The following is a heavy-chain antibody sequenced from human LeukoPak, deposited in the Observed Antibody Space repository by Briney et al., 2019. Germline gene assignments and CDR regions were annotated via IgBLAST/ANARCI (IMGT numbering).Heavy chain of an antibody. V-gene: IGHV3-30*02. CDR3: AKDRNPSSYYYYYYMDV. D-gene: IGHD2-2*01. J-gene: IGHJ6*03. Sequence: GGSLRLSCAASGFTFSSYSMNWVRQAPGKGLEWVAFIRYDGSNKYYADSVKGRFTISRDNSKNTLYLQMNSLRAEDTAVYYCAKDRNPSSYYYYYYMDVWGKGTTVTASS. CDR2: IRYDGSNK. CDR1: GFTFSSYS.